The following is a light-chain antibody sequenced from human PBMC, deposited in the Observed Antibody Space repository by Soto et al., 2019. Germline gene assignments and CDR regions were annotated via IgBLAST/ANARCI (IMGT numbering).Light chain of an antibody. Sequence: EIVMTQSPATLSVSPGERATLSCRASRSVGTNLAWYQQKPGQAPRLLIYGASTRATGVPARFSGSGSGTEFALTISSLQSEDFALYYCQQYNNWPPLTFGGGTKVDIK. V-gene: IGKV3-15*01. CDR1: RSVGTN. CDR2: GAS. CDR3: QQYNNWPPLT. J-gene: IGKJ4*01.